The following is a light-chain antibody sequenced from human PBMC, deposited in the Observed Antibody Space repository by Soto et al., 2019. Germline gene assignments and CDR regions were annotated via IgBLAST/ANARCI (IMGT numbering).Light chain of an antibody. Sequence: DIVLTQSPATLSLSPGDRATLSCRASQSVGTSLAWYKQQPGQAPRLLIHDAAYRASGIPERFRGSGSGTAFSLSISSLEPDDFAVYYCQHRSSWPRPFGRGTKVEV. J-gene: IGKJ1*01. V-gene: IGKV3-11*01. CDR3: QHRSSWPRP. CDR1: QSVGTS. CDR2: DAA.